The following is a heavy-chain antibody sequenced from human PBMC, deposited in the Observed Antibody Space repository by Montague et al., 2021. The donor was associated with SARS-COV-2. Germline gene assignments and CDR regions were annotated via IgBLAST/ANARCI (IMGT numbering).Heavy chain of an antibody. J-gene: IGHJ4*02. CDR1: GGSISSYY. D-gene: IGHD3-10*01. V-gene: IGHV4-59*08. CDR3: ARLESKLARGVIRFPNYFDY. CDR2: IYYSGST. Sequence: SETLSLTCTVSGGSISSYYWSWIRQPPGKGLEWIGYIYYSGSTNYNPSLKSRVTISVDTSKNQFSLKLSSVTAADTAVYYCARLESKLARGVIRFPNYFDYWGQGTLVTVSS.